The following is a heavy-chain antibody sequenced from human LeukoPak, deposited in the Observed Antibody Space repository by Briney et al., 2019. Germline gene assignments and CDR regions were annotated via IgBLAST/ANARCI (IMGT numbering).Heavy chain of an antibody. D-gene: IGHD3-9*01. Sequence: ASVKVSCKASGYTFTGYYMHWVRQAPGQGLEWMGWINPNSGGTNYAQKFQGRVTMTRDTSISTAYMELSRLRSDDTAVYYCSSNYDILTGLHNWFDPWGQGTLVTVSS. CDR2: INPNSGGT. CDR1: GYTFTGYY. V-gene: IGHV1-2*02. CDR3: SSNYDILTGLHNWFDP. J-gene: IGHJ5*02.